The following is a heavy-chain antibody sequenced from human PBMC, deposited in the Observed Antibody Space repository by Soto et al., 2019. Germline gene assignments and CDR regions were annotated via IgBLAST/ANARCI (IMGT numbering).Heavy chain of an antibody. Sequence: SETLSLTCTVSGGSISSYYWSWIRQPPGKGLEWIGYIYYSGSTNYNPSLKSRVTISVDTSKNQFSLKLSSVTAADTAVYYCARAVYDSSGYYYVEWFDPWGQGTLVTVSS. CDR2: IYYSGST. V-gene: IGHV4-59*01. CDR3: ARAVYDSSGYYYVEWFDP. CDR1: GGSISSYY. J-gene: IGHJ5*02. D-gene: IGHD3-22*01.